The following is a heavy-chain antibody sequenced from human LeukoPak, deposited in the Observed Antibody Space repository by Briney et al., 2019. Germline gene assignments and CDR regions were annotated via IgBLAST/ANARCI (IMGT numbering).Heavy chain of an antibody. J-gene: IGHJ4*02. Sequence: ASLKVSCKASGYTFTRDGISWVRQSPRQRVEWMRWSSDYSGNTNYTQKLQGRVTMTTDTSTSPAYMELRSLRSDDTAVYYCAREAVVRYPDYWGQGTLVTVSS. CDR1: GYTFTRDG. V-gene: IGHV1-18*01. D-gene: IGHD3-9*01. CDR2: SSDYSGNT. CDR3: AREAVVRYPDY.